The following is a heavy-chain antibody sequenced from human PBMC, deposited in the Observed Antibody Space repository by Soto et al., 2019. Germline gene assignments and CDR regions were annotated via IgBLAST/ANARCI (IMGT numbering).Heavy chain of an antibody. Sequence: XETLSLTCNVSGGSIRTPDWWSWVRQTPEKGLEWIGEIYHSGTPNYNPSLKSRVSMSVDKSNNQFSLKMYSVTAADTAVYYCVRVTSVPGSEGAYVGSWFDHWGQGNLVTVSS. CDR1: GGSIRTPDW. V-gene: IGHV4-4*02. D-gene: IGHD5-12*01. CDR3: VRVTSVPGSEGAYVGSWFDH. CDR2: IYHSGTP. J-gene: IGHJ5*02.